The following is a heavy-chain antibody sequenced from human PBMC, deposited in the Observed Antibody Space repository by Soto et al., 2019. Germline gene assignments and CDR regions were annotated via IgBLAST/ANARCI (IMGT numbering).Heavy chain of an antibody. J-gene: IGHJ6*03. CDR1: GGTFSSYT. CDR3: AREEGSEQLRHMDV. V-gene: IGHV1-69*04. CDR2: IIPILGIA. D-gene: IGHD6-6*01. Sequence: SVKLSCKASGGTFSSYTISWVRQAPGQGLEWMGRIIPILGIANYAQKLQGRVTITADKSTSTAYMELSSLRSEDTAVYYCAREEGSEQLRHMDVWGKGTTVTVSS.